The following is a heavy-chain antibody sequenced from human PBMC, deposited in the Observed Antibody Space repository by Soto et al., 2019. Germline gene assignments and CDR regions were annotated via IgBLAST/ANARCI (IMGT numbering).Heavy chain of an antibody. V-gene: IGHV4-59*01. D-gene: IGHD1-26*01. CDR3: ARHGALGAYYRWPYYYYYYMDV. J-gene: IGHJ6*03. Sequence: SETLSLTCTVSGGYISSYYWSWIRQPPGKGLEWIGYIYYSGGTNYNPSLKSRVTISVDTSKNQFSLKLSSVTAADTAVYYCARHGALGAYYRWPYYYYYYMDVWGKGTTVTVSS. CDR1: GGYISSYY. CDR2: IYYSGGT.